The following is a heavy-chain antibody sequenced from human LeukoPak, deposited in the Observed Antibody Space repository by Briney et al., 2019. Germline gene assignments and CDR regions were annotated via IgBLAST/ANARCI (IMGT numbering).Heavy chain of an antibody. CDR1: GGSFSGYY. CDR3: ARRTKLYSCGFHNWFDP. J-gene: IGHJ5*02. D-gene: IGHD5-18*01. CDR2: INHSGST. Sequence: PSETLSLTCAVYGGSFSGYYRSWIRQPPGKGLEWIGEINHSGSTNYNPSLKSRVTISVDTSKNQFSLKLSSVTAADTAVYYCARRTKLYSCGFHNWFDPWGQGTLVTVSS. V-gene: IGHV4-34*01.